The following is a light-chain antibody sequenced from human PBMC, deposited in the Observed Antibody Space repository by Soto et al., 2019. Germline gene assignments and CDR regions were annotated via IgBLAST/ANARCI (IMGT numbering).Light chain of an antibody. V-gene: IGKV3-20*01. CDR1: QSVSGTY. CDR3: QQYGTLPTT. J-gene: IGKJ3*01. CDR2: GAS. Sequence: EIVLTQSPGTLFLSQGERATLSCRASQSVSGTYLAWYQQTPGQAPRLLIYGASTRATGIPDRFSGSGSGTDFTLTISRLEPEDFTVYYCQQYGTLPTTFGPGTKVDVK.